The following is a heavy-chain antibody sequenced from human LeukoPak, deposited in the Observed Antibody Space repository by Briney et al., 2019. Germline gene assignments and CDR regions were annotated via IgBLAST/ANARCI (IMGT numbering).Heavy chain of an antibody. J-gene: IGHJ6*04. CDR1: GGSVSSGSYY. V-gene: IGHV4-61*03. D-gene: IGHD1-26*01. Sequence: PSETLSLTCTVSGGSVSSGSYYWSWIRQPPGKGLEWIGYIYYTGSTSYNPSLKSRVTIAVDTSKNHFSLKLSSVTAADTAVFYCARQSGVSSDNYFGMDVWGEGTTVTVSS. CDR2: IYYTGST. CDR3: ARQSGVSSDNYFGMDV.